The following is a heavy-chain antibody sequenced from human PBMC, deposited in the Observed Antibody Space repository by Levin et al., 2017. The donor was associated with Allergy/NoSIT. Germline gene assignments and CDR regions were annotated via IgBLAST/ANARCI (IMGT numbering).Heavy chain of an antibody. CDR3: TRAARTGLGRGYIDH. Sequence: GESLKISCTTSGFTFSAYDIHWVRQFTGKRLEWVSTIGNTGDTYYPDSVRGRFTISRENAGNSFYLQMNSLRAEDTAVYYCTRAARTGLGRGYIDHWGQGSLVTVSS. CDR1: GFTFSAYD. J-gene: IGHJ4*02. V-gene: IGHV3-13*01. CDR2: IGNTGDT. D-gene: IGHD2-15*01.